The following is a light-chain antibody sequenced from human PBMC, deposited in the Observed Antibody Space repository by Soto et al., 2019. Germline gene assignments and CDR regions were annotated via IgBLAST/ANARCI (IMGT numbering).Light chain of an antibody. V-gene: IGKV3-20*01. CDR2: GAS. J-gene: IGKJ4*01. Sequence: EIVLTQSPGTLSLSPGERATLSCRASQSVSSSYLAWYQQKPGQAPRLLIYGASSRATGIPDRFSGSGSGTAFTLSSRKLDPEDFAVYYCQQYDSSPLTFGGGTKVEIK. CDR1: QSVSSSY. CDR3: QQYDSSPLT.